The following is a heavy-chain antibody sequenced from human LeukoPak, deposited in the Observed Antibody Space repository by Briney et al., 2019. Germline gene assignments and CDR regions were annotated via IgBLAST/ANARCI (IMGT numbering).Heavy chain of an antibody. CDR1: GFTFDDYA. J-gene: IGHJ3*02. Sequence: GRSLRLSCAASGFTFDDYAMHWVRHAPGKGLEWVSGIRWNSGSIGYADSVKGRFTISRDNAKNSLYLQMNSLRAEDTALYYCAKAVKGGIVVSDAFDIWGQGTMVTVSS. D-gene: IGHD3-22*01. CDR2: IRWNSGSI. V-gene: IGHV3-9*01. CDR3: AKAVKGGIVVSDAFDI.